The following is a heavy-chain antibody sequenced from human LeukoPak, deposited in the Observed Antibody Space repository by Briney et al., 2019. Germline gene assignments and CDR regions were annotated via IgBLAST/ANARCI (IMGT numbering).Heavy chain of an antibody. CDR3: VVYGDDVDY. D-gene: IGHD4-17*01. CDR1: GSRFTTFW. Sequence: THGASLQISCQGSGSRFTTFWIGWVRQVPGKGLEWMGIIYPGDSDTRYSPYFEGQVTISADKSISVVYVRWNSLKAADTAVYYCVVYGDDVDYWGQGTLVTVSS. CDR2: IYPGDSDT. V-gene: IGHV5-51*01. J-gene: IGHJ4*02.